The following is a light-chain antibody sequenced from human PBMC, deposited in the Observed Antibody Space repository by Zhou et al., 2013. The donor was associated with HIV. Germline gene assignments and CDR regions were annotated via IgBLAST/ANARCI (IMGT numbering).Light chain of an antibody. CDR2: DAS. Sequence: EIVLTQSPATLSLSPGDRATLSCRASQSLGNSLGWYQQKPGQAPRLLIYDASTRATGIPARFSGSGSETDFTLTISRLEPEDFAVYYCHQYGTSPPNTFGQGTKLEIK. J-gene: IGKJ2*01. CDR3: HQYGTSPPNT. V-gene: IGKV3-20*01. CDR1: QSLGNS.